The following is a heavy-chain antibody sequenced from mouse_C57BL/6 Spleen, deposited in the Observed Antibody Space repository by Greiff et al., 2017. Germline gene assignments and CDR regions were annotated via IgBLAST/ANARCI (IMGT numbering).Heavy chain of an antibody. D-gene: IGHD2-10*01. Sequence: EVQLQESGPELVKPGASVKIPCKASGYTFTDYNMDWVKQSHGKSLEWIGDINPNNGGTIYNQKFKGKATLTVDKSSSTAYMELRSLTSEDTVVYYCARRGSSYGNYLAYWGQGTLVTVSA. CDR3: ARRGSSYGNYLAY. CDR1: GYTFTDYN. CDR2: INPNNGGT. V-gene: IGHV1-18*01. J-gene: IGHJ3*01.